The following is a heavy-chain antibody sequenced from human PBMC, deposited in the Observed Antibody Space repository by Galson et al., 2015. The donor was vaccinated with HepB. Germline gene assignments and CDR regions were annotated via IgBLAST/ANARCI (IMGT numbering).Heavy chain of an antibody. Sequence: QSGAEVKKPGESLKISCKGSGYTFTNYWIAWVRQMPGKGLEWMGIIYPGDSDTRYSPSFQGQVTISADKSISTAYLQWSSLKASDTAMYYCARREYSRSYFQDYWGQGTLVTVSS. CDR2: IYPGDSDT. CDR3: ARREYSRSYFQDY. D-gene: IGHD1-26*01. V-gene: IGHV5-51*01. J-gene: IGHJ4*02. CDR1: GYTFTNYW.